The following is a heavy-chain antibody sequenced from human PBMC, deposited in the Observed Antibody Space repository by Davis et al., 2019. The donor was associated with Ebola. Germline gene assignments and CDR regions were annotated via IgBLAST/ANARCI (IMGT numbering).Heavy chain of an antibody. V-gene: IGHV1-18*01. CDR2: ISAYNGNT. CDR1: GYTFTSYG. CDR3: ARGRNGYGDHPYFDY. J-gene: IGHJ4*02. D-gene: IGHD4-17*01. Sequence: ASVKVSCKASGYTFTSYGISWVRQAPGQGLEWMGWISAYNGNTNYAQKLQGRVTMTTDTSTSTAYMELSSLRSEDTAVYYCARGRNGYGDHPYFDYWGQGTLVTVSS.